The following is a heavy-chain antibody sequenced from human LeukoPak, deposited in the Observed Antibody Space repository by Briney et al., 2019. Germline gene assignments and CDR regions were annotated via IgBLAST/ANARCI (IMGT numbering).Heavy chain of an antibody. CDR3: ARGDYYGSGNSGGDY. CDR2: INWNGGST. CDR1: GFTFDDYG. J-gene: IGHJ4*02. V-gene: IGHV3-20*04. Sequence: GGSVRLSCAASGFTFDDYGMSWVRQAPGKGLEWVSGINWNGGSTGYADSVKGRFTISRDNAKNSLYLQMNSLRAEDTALYYCARGDYYGSGNSGGDYWGQGTLVTVSS. D-gene: IGHD3-10*01.